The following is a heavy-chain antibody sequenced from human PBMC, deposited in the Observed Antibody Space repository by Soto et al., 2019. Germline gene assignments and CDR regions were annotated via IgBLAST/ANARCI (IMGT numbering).Heavy chain of an antibody. CDR1: GFILSDCA. D-gene: IGHD7-27*01. Sequence: PGGSLRLSCATSGFILSDCAMNWVRQAPGKGQEWVSYISSSSVIDYADSVKGRFTVSRDNARNTLYLQMNSLRAEDTAVYYCARDLSWGSNWYYYMDVWGKGTTVTVS. CDR3: ARDLSWGSNWYYYMDV. J-gene: IGHJ6*03. CDR2: ISSSSVI. V-gene: IGHV3-48*01.